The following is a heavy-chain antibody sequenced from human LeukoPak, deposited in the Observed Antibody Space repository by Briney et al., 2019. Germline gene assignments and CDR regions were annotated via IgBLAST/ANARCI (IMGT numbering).Heavy chain of an antibody. CDR1: GFTFRVYA. Sequence: PGGSLRLSCAASGFTFRVYAMHWVRQTPGKGLEWVAVIWSDENNKHYADSVKGRFTISRDNSKNTVYLQMNKLRVEDTAVYYCAKSSLRGHSLWYFDLWGRGTPVTVSS. V-gene: IGHV3-30*02. J-gene: IGHJ2*01. D-gene: IGHD3-10*01. CDR3: AKSSLRGHSLWYFDL. CDR2: IWSDENNK.